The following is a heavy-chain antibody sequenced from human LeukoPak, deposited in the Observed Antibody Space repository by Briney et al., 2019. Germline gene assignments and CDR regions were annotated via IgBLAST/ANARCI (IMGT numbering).Heavy chain of an antibody. CDR3: ARGSGSYLDY. J-gene: IGHJ4*02. CDR1: GGSFSGYY. V-gene: IGHV4-34*01. CDR2: INHSGST. D-gene: IGHD1-26*01. Sequence: SETLSLTCAVYGGSFSGYYWSWIRQPPGKGLEWIGKINHSGSTNYNPSLKSRVTISVDTSKNQFSLKLSSVTAADTAVYYRARGSGSYLDYWGQGTLVTVPS.